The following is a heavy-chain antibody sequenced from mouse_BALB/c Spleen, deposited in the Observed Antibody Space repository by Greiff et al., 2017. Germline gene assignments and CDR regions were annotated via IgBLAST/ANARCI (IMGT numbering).Heavy chain of an antibody. Sequence: VKLMESGPGLVQPSQTLSFTCTASGFPLTSYGVHWVRQSPGKGLEWLGGLWSGGGTDYNAALISRLSISKDNSKSQVYFKMNSLQANDTAIYYCARIEFAYWGQGTLVTVSA. CDR3: ARIEFAY. J-gene: IGHJ3*01. V-gene: IGHV2-2*02. CDR1: GFPLTSYG. CDR2: LWSGGGT.